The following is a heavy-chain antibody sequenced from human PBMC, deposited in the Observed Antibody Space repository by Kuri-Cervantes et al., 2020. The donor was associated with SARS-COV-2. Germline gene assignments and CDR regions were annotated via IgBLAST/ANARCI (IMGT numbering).Heavy chain of an antibody. D-gene: IGHD2-2*01. J-gene: IGHJ4*02. CDR3: ARDTPGGRYQLLFNY. CDR2: IIPILGIA. V-gene: IGHV1-69*04. Sequence: SVKVSCKASGGTLSSYAISWVRQAPGQGLEWMGRIIPILGIANYAQKFQGRVTITADKSTSTAYMELSSLRSEDTAVYYCARDTPGGRYQLLFNYWGQGTLVTVSS. CDR1: GGTLSSYA.